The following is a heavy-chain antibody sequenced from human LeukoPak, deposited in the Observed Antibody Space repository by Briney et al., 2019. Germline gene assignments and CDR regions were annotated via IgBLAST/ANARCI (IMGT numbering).Heavy chain of an antibody. CDR1: GYSISSGYY. V-gene: IGHV4-38-2*02. CDR3: AREGGSASSEVY. CDR2: MFHSGSS. J-gene: IGHJ4*02. D-gene: IGHD2-15*01. Sequence: PSETLSLTCTVSGYSISSGYYWGWIRQPPGKGLEWIGSMFHSGSSYYNPSLRSRVTISLDTSKNQFSLKLTSVPAADTAVYYCAREGGSASSEVYWGQGTLVTVSS.